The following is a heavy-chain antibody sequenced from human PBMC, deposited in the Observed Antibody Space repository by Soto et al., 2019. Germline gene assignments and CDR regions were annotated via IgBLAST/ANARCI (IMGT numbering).Heavy chain of an antibody. V-gene: IGHV1-3*01. J-gene: IGHJ5*02. CDR2: INAANGDT. D-gene: IGHD1-1*01. CDR3: VRRHVSTTVIDCFGP. Sequence: ASVKVSCKASGYTFTSYGIHWVRQAPGQRLEWMGWINAANGDTKYSPKFQGRVTITRDTSASTAYTELSSLRSEDTAVYYCVRRHVSTTVIDCFGPYGQGNLVTFSS. CDR1: GYTFTSYG.